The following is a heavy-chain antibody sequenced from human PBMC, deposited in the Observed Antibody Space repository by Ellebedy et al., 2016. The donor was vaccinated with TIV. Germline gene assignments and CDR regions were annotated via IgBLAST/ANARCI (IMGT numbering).Heavy chain of an antibody. CDR1: GFTFSNFW. V-gene: IGHV3-74*01. J-gene: IGHJ4*02. Sequence: GESLKISCEASGFTFSNFWMHWIRQAPGKGLMWLSRISGDGTNIAYADSVRGRFTISRDNAKNMVYLQMSSLGAEDSALYYSARDNPDYWGRGTLVSVSS. CDR3: ARDNPDY. CDR2: ISGDGTNI.